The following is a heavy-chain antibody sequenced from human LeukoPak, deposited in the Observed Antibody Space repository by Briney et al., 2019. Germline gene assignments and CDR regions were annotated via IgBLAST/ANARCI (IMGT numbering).Heavy chain of an antibody. CDR1: DGSINTYY. Sequence: HPSETLSLSCTASDGSINTYYWSWIRQPAGKGLEWIGHIYTSGSTYYNPSLKSRVTISVDTSKNQFSLKLSSVTSADTAVYYCARGRVYMVRGGVVYWGQGTLVTVSS. CDR3: ARGRVYMVRGGVVY. J-gene: IGHJ4*02. D-gene: IGHD3-10*01. CDR2: IYTSGST. V-gene: IGHV4-4*07.